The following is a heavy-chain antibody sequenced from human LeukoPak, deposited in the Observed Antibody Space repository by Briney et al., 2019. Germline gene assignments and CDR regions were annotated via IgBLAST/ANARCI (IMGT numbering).Heavy chain of an antibody. Sequence: SETLSLTCTVSDVPIRSNSYYWRWLRQPPGKGLEWIGSIYYSGSTYYNPSLKSRVTISVDTSKNQLSLKLSSVTAADTAVYYCARASSGSSWAFDYWGLGTLVTVSS. J-gene: IGHJ4*02. CDR3: ARASSGSSWAFDY. CDR2: IYYSGST. D-gene: IGHD6-13*01. V-gene: IGHV4-39*01. CDR1: DVPIRSNSYY.